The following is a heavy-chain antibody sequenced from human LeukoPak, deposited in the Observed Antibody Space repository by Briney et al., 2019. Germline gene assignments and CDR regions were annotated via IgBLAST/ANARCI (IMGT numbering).Heavy chain of an antibody. J-gene: IGHJ6*02. V-gene: IGHV3-11*01. CDR3: ARQVVGGDDYYYGMDV. Sequence: PGGSLRLSCAASGFTFSDYYMSWIRQAPGKGLEWVSYISSSGSTIYYADSVKGRFTISRDNAKNSLYLQMNSLRAEDTAVYYCARQVVGGDDYYYGMDVWGQGTTVTVSS. CDR2: ISSSGSTI. CDR1: GFTFSDYY. D-gene: IGHD3-22*01.